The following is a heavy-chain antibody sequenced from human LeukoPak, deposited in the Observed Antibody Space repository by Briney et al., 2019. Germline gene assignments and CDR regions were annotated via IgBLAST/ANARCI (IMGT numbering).Heavy chain of an antibody. CDR1: GGSISSYY. D-gene: IGHD3-3*01. V-gene: IGHV4-4*07. CDR3: ARGFPRVDFWSGPHAFDI. Sequence: SETLSLTCTVSGGSISSYYWSWIRQPAGKGLEWIGRIYTSGSTNYNPSLKSRVTMSVDTSKNQFSLKLSSVTAADTAVYYCARGFPRVDFWSGPHAFDIWGQGTMVTVSS. J-gene: IGHJ3*02. CDR2: IYTSGST.